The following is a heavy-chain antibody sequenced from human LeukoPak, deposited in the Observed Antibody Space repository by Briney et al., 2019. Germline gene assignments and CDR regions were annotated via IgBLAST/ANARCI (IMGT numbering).Heavy chain of an antibody. V-gene: IGHV1-3*01. D-gene: IGHD5-24*01. CDR3: AREMATISYYFDY. CDR1: GYTFTSYA. CDR2: INAGNGNT. J-gene: IGHJ4*02. Sequence: ASVKVSCKAFGYTFTSYAMHWVRQAPGQRLEWMGWINAGNGNTKYSQRFQGRVTITRDTSASTAYMELSSLRSEDTAVYYCAREMATISYYFDYWGQGTLVTVSS.